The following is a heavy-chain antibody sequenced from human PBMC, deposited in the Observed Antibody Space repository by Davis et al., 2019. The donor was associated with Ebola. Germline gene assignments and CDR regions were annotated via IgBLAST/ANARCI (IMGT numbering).Heavy chain of an antibody. Sequence: ASVKVSCKASGYTFTSYGISWVRQAPGQGLEWMGWISAYNGNTNYAQKLQGRVTMTTDTSTSTAYMELRSLRSDDTAVYYCARWGSGRPNYYYYGMDVWGQGTTVTVSS. D-gene: IGHD3-10*01. CDR2: ISAYNGNT. CDR1: GYTFTSYG. V-gene: IGHV1-18*01. CDR3: ARWGSGRPNYYYYGMDV. J-gene: IGHJ6*02.